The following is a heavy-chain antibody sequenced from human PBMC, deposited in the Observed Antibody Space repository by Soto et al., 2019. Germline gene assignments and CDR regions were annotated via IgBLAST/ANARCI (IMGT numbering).Heavy chain of an antibody. J-gene: IGHJ4*02. CDR3: AREGSHCSGGSCYSSY. D-gene: IGHD2-15*01. V-gene: IGHV1-69*08. CDR1: GGTFSSYT. CDR2: IIPILGIA. Sequence: QFQLVQSGAAVKKPGSSVKVSCKASGGTFSSYTISWVRQAPGQGLEWMGRIIPILGIANYAQKFQGRVTITADKSTSTAYMELSSLRSEDTAVYYCAREGSHCSGGSCYSSYWGQGTLVTVSS.